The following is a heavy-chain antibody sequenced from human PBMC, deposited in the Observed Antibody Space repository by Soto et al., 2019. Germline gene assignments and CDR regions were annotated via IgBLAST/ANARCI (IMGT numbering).Heavy chain of an antibody. CDR3: ARYSITRVNCYTDSYHGMDV. D-gene: IGHD2-2*02. J-gene: IGHJ6*02. V-gene: IGHV3-23*01. CDR2: IRDSGANT. CDR1: GFTFSTYA. Sequence: GSLRLSCAASGFTFSTYAMRWVRQAPGKGLEWVSAIRDSGANTYHADSVKGRFTISRDNSKNTLYLQMNSLRAEDTAVYYCARYSITRVNCYTDSYHGMDVWGQGTTVTVSS.